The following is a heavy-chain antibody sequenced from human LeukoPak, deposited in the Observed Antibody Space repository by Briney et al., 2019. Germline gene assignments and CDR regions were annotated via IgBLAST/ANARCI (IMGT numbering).Heavy chain of an antibody. J-gene: IGHJ4*02. V-gene: IGHV3-23*01. CDR1: GFSFSSYA. Sequence: SGGSLRLTCAASGFSFSSYAMSWVRQAPGKGLEWVSAISGSAGSTYSADSVKGRFTISRDNSKNTLYLQMNSLRAEDAAVYYCAREGGYDGLYFDYWGQGTLVTVPS. D-gene: IGHD6-19*01. CDR2: ISGSAGST. CDR3: AREGGYDGLYFDY.